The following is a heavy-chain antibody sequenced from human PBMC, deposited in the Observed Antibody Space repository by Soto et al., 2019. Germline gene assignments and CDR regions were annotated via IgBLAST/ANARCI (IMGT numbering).Heavy chain of an antibody. V-gene: IGHV3-30-3*01. D-gene: IGHD6-19*01. Sequence: QVQLVESGGGVVQPGRSLRVSCAASGFTFSNYAIHWVRQAPGKGLEWVAVISYDGTNKYYADSVKGRFTISRDNSKNTLYLQMNSLRAEDTAVYYCARAQFEWLVSGCAPDYWGQGTLVTVSS. CDR3: ARAQFEWLVSGCAPDY. J-gene: IGHJ4*02. CDR1: GFTFSNYA. CDR2: ISYDGTNK.